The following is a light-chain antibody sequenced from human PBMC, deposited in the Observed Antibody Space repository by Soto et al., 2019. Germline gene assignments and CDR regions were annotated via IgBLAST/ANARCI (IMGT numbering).Light chain of an antibody. CDR1: SSNIGSNT. J-gene: IGLJ3*02. V-gene: IGLV1-44*01. Sequence: QSVLTQPPSASGTPGQRVTISCSGSSSNIGSNTVNWYQQKSGQAPVLVVYDDSDRPSGVSNRFSGSKSGNTASLTIAGLQAGDEADYYCCSYVGGNTWVFGGGTKLTVL. CDR3: CSYVGGNTWV. CDR2: DDS.